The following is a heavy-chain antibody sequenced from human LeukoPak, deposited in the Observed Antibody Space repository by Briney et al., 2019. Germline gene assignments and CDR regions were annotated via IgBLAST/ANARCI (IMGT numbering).Heavy chain of an antibody. CDR3: ARQDDHIFDY. CDR2: IYPGDSDT. J-gene: IGHJ4*02. CDR1: GYSFTSYW. Sequence: GESLKISCKGSGYSFTSYWIGWVRQMPGKGLEWMGTIYPGDSDTRYRPSFQGLVTISADKSVSTAYLQWSSLEASDTAMFYCARQDDHIFDYWGQGTLVTVSS. V-gene: IGHV5-51*01. D-gene: IGHD1-14*01.